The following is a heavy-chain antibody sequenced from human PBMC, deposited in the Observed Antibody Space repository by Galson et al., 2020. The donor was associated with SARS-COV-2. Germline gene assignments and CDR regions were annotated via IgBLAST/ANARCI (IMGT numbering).Heavy chain of an antibody. CDR3: AKDPSTKNPYDFWSGIYYYYYMDV. J-gene: IGHJ6*03. Sequence: GGSLRLSCAASGFTFDDYAMHWVRQAPGKGLEWVSLISWDGGSTYYADSVKGRFTISRDNSKNSLYLQINSLRAEDTALYYCAKDPSTKNPYDFWSGIYYYYYMDVWGKGTTVTVSS. CDR2: ISWDGGST. CDR1: GFTFDDYA. V-gene: IGHV3-43D*03. D-gene: IGHD3-3*01.